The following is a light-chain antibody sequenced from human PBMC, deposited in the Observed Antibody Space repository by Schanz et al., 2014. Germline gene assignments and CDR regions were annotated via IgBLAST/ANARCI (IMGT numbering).Light chain of an antibody. Sequence: IVVTQSPDSLAVSLGERATINCKSSLSVLHSNNKDYLAWYQQKPGQPPKLLIYWASTRESGVPDRFSGSGSGTDFTLAISSLQAEDVAVYFCQQYYTTIYTFGQGTKLEIK. J-gene: IGKJ2*01. CDR3: QQYYTTIYT. CDR1: LSVLHSNNKDY. CDR2: WAS. V-gene: IGKV4-1*01.